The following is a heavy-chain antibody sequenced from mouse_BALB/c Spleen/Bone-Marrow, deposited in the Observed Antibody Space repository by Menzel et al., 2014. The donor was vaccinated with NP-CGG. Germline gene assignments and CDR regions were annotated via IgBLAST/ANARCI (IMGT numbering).Heavy chain of an antibody. V-gene: IGHV1S56*01. J-gene: IGHJ4*01. Sequence: QVQLKESGPELVKPGASVRISCKASGYTFTSYYIHWVKQRPGQGLEWIGWIYPGNVNTKYNEKFKGKATLTADKSSSTAYMQLSSQTSEDSAVYFCAGLLRGDYAMDYWGQGTSVTVSS. D-gene: IGHD1-1*01. CDR1: GYTFTSYY. CDR2: IYPGNVNT. CDR3: AGLLRGDYAMDY.